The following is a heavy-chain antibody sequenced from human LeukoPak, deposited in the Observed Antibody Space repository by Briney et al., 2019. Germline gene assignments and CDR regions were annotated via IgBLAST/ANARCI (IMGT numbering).Heavy chain of an antibody. CDR3: ARDTYYYGSGSYYHFDY. J-gene: IGHJ4*02. D-gene: IGHD3-10*01. Sequence: GASAKVSCKASGGTFSSYAISWVRQAPGQGLEWMGGIIPIFGTANYAQKFQGRVTITADKSTSTAYMELSSLRSEDTAVYYCARDTYYYGSGSYYHFDYWGQGTLVTVSS. CDR1: GGTFSSYA. CDR2: IIPIFGTA. V-gene: IGHV1-69*06.